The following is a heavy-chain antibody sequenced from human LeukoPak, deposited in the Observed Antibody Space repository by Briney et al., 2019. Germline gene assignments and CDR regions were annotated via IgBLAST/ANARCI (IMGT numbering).Heavy chain of an antibody. CDR1: GGSISTYH. CDR3: ARDREHSYGRYFAY. D-gene: IGHD5-18*01. Sequence: SETLSLTCTVSGGSISTYHWTWIRKTPGQGLDWIGFMQNSGNSNYNPSLKSRVSMFVDTTKNQFTLILSSVTTADTAVYYCARDREHSYGRYFAYWGQGILVTVSS. J-gene: IGHJ4*02. V-gene: IGHV4-59*01. CDR2: MQNSGNS.